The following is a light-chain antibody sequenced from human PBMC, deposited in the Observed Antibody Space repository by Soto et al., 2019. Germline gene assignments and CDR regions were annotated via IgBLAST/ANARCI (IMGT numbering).Light chain of an antibody. J-gene: IGKJ1*01. V-gene: IGKV1-39*01. Sequence: DIQMTQSPSSLSASIGDRVTITCRASQTVNTYLHWYQQKPGKAPKLLIHAASNLQSGVPSRFSGSGSGRNFTLSLNSLQTEDFATYYCQQGYSNPWTFGQGTKVDIK. CDR3: QQGYSNPWT. CDR1: QTVNTY. CDR2: AAS.